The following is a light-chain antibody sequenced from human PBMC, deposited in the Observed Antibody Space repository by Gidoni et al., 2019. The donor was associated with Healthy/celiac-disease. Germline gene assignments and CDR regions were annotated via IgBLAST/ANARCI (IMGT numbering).Light chain of an antibody. CDR1: QSVSSY. CDR3: QQRSNWPPWT. Sequence: EIVLTQSPATLSLSPGERATLSCRASQSVSSYLAWYQQKPGKAPRLLIYDASNRATGIPARFSGSGCGTDFTLTISSLEPEDFAVYYCQQRSNWPPWTFGQGTKVEIK. CDR2: DAS. J-gene: IGKJ1*01. V-gene: IGKV3-11*01.